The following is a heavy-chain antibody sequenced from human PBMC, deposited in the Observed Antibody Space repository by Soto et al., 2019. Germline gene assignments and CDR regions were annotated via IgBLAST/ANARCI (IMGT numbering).Heavy chain of an antibody. Sequence: PSETLSLTCTVSGGSISSSSYYWGWIRQPPGKGLEWIGSIYYSGSTYYNPSLKSRVTISVDTSKNRFSLKLSSVTAADTAVYYCARRGEWFGELFESWFDPWGQGTLVTVSS. CDR2: IYYSGST. D-gene: IGHD3-10*01. J-gene: IGHJ5*02. CDR3: ARRGEWFGELFESWFDP. CDR1: GGSISSSSYY. V-gene: IGHV4-39*01.